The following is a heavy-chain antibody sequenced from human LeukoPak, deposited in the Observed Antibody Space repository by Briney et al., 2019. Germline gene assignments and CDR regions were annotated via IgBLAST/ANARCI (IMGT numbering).Heavy chain of an antibody. CDR1: GYTFTSYY. CDR2: INPSGGST. D-gene: IGHD6-19*01. CDR3: ARNSHGYGSGWQQFNFDY. V-gene: IGHV1-46*01. J-gene: IGHJ4*02. Sequence: ASVKVSCKASGYTFTSYYMHWVRQAPGQGLEWMGIINPSGGSTSYAQKFQGRVTMTRDTSTSTVYMELRGLRSDDTAIYYCARNSHGYGSGWQQFNFDYWGQGTLVTVSS.